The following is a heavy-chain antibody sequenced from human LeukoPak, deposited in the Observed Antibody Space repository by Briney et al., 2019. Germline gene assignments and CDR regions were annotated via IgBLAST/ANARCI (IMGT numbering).Heavy chain of an antibody. Sequence: GESLKISCKGSGYSFTNYWIGWVRQMPGKGLEWMGIIYPGDSDTRYSPSFQGQVTISADKSISTAYLQWSSLKASDTAMYYCARHRRDYSSGWYEPGYYYYMDVWGKGTTVTVSS. D-gene: IGHD6-19*01. V-gene: IGHV5-51*01. CDR2: IYPGDSDT. CDR3: ARHRRDYSSGWYEPGYYYYMDV. CDR1: GYSFTNYW. J-gene: IGHJ6*03.